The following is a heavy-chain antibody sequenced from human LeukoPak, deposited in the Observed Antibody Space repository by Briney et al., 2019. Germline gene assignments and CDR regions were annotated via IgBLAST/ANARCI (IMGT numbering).Heavy chain of an antibody. D-gene: IGHD4-11*01. J-gene: IGHJ4*02. Sequence: GGSLRVSCVASKFTFSHFGMYWVRQAPGKGLEWVAVIWNDGSNQYYADSVKGRFTVSRDNSQNTLYLQMNNLRPEDTAVYYCAKDAQRGFDYSNSLENWGQGTLVTVSS. V-gene: IGHV3-33*06. CDR1: KFTFSHFG. CDR2: IWNDGSNQ. CDR3: AKDAQRGFDYSNSLEN.